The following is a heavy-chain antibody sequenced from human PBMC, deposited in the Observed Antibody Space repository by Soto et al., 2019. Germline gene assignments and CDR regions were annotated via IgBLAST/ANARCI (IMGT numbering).Heavy chain of an antibody. Sequence: EVQLLESGGGLVQPGGSLRLSCAASGFSFSDYAMSWVRQAPGKGLEWVSGVSGGGGVTNYADSVKGRFTISRDNSKKTVYLQMNGLRAEDTAIYYCAKGRCSGTSCYSAYWGQGTLVTVSA. J-gene: IGHJ4*02. D-gene: IGHD2-15*01. V-gene: IGHV3-23*01. CDR2: VSGGGGVT. CDR3: AKGRCSGTSCYSAY. CDR1: GFSFSDYA.